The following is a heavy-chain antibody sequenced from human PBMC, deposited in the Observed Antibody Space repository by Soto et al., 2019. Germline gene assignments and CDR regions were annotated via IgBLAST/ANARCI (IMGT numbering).Heavy chain of an antibody. CDR2: ISATGGGT. J-gene: IGHJ4*02. V-gene: IGHV3-53*01. D-gene: IGHD3-16*01. CDR3: AKDRRAGGNSAFYFDF. Sequence: GGSLRLSCAASGFTVSSNYMSWVRQAPGKGLEWVSLISATGGGTYYADSVKGRLTISRDNSHNTLYLQVHSLTAEDTAVYYCAKDRRAGGNSAFYFDFWGQGAQVTVSS. CDR1: GFTVSSNY.